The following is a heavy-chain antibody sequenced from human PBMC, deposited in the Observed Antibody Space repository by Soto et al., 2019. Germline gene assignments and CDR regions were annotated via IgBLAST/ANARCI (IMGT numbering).Heavy chain of an antibody. CDR2: VSAYNGNT. CDR1: GYTVTSYG. CDR3: AREAAAGTLDY. Sequence: QVQLVQSGAEVKKPGASVKVSCKASGYTVTSYGISWVRQPPGQGLEWMGWVSAYNGNTNHAQNLQGRVTVTTDTSTSTAYMELRSLRSDETAVYYCAREAAAGTLDYWGQGTLVTVSS. J-gene: IGHJ4*02. D-gene: IGHD6-13*01. V-gene: IGHV1-18*01.